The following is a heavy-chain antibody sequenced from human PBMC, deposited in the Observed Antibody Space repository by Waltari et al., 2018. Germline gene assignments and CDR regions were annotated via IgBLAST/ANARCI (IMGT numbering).Heavy chain of an antibody. CDR3: ARGVGNWNLHWFDP. J-gene: IGHJ5*02. V-gene: IGHV4-31*03. CDR2: IYYSGST. D-gene: IGHD1-20*01. CDR1: GGSISSGGYY. Sequence: QVQLQESGPGLVKPSQTLSLTCTVSGGSISSGGYYWSWIRQHPGKGLEWTGYIYYSGSTYYNPSLKSRVTISVDTSKNQFSLKLSSVTAADTAVYYCARGVGNWNLHWFDPWGQGTLVTVSS.